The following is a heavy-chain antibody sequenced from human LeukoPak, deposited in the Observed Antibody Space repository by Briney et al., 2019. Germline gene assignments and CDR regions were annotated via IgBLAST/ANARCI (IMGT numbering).Heavy chain of an antibody. V-gene: IGHV4-30-4*01. CDR3: AREADCTNGVCAVDY. Sequence: SETLSLTCTVSGGSISSGDYYWSRIRQPPGKGLEWIGYIYYSGSTYYNPSLKSRVTISVDTSKNQFSLKLSSVTAADTAVYYCAREADCTNGVCAVDYWGQGTLVTVSS. J-gene: IGHJ4*02. D-gene: IGHD2-8*01. CDR2: IYYSGST. CDR1: GGSISSGDYY.